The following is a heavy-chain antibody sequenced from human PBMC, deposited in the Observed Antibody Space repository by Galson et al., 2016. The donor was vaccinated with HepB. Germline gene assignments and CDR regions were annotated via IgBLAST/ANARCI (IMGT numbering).Heavy chain of an antibody. CDR1: GFTFDAYA. V-gene: IGHV3-9*01. CDR2: ISWNSGTI. D-gene: IGHD6-13*01. CDR3: AKAGTYSSSKGWFDP. Sequence: SLRLSCAASGFTFDAYAMHWVRQAPGKSLEWVSGISWNSGTIGYADSVKGRFTISRDNAKNSLYLQMNSLRPEDTALYYCAKAGTYSSSKGWFDPWGQGTLVTVSS. J-gene: IGHJ5*02.